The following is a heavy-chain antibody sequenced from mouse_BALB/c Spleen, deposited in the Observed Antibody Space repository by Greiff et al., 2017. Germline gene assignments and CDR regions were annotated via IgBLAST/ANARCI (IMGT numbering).Heavy chain of an antibody. CDR2: IYPGDGDT. CDR3: ARGDDYEEFAY. J-gene: IGHJ3*01. Sequence: QVQLKQSGAELVRPGSSVKISCKASGYAFSSYWMNWVKQRPGQGLEWIGQIYPGDGDTNYNGKFKGKATLTADKSSSTAYMQLSSLTSEDSAVYFCARGDDYEEFAYWGQGTLVTVSA. CDR1: GYAFSSYW. D-gene: IGHD2-4*01. V-gene: IGHV1-80*01.